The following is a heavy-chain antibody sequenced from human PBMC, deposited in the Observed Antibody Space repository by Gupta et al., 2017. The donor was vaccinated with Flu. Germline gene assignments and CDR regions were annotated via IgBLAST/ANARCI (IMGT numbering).Heavy chain of an antibody. V-gene: IGHV1-18*01. CDR2: GNT. J-gene: IGHJ5*02. CDR3: ARSDTSGWYWFDP. Sequence: GNTHFAQKFQGRVTMTTDTSTSTAYMELRSLTSDDTAVYYCARSDTSGWYWFDPWGQGTLVTVSS. D-gene: IGHD6-19*01.